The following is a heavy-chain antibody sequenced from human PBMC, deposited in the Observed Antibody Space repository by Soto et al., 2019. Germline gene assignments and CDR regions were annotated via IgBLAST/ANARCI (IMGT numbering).Heavy chain of an antibody. Sequence: GGSLRLSCAASGFTFSSYWMSWVRQAPGKGLEWVANIKQDGSEKYYVDSVKGRFTISRDNAKNSLYLQMNSLRAEDTAVYYCARDYGDYVWTFDYWGQGTLVTVSS. CDR1: GFTFSSYW. V-gene: IGHV3-7*01. D-gene: IGHD4-17*01. CDR2: IKQDGSEK. J-gene: IGHJ4*02. CDR3: ARDYGDYVWTFDY.